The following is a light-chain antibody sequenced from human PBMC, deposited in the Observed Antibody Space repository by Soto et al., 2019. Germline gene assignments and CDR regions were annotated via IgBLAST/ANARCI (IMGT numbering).Light chain of an antibody. V-gene: IGKV1-33*01. CDR3: LQDYNYPS. J-gene: IGKJ4*02. Sequence: DIQMTQSPSSLSASVGDRVTITCQASQDISNYLNWYQQKPGKAPKLLIYDASNLETGVPSRFSGSGSGTDFTLTISSLQPEDFATYYCLQDYNYPSFGGGTKVDIK. CDR1: QDISNY. CDR2: DAS.